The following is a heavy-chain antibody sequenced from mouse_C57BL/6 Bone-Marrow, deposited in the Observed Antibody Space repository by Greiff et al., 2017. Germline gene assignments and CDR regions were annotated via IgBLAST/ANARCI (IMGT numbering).Heavy chain of an antibody. J-gene: IGHJ2*01. CDR1: GFSFNTYA. CDR2: IRSKSNNYAT. Sequence: EVQLVESGGGLVQPKGSLKLSCAASGFSFNTYAMNWVRPAPGQGLEWVARIRSKSNNYATYYADSVKDRFTISRDDAESMLYLQINNLKTEDTAMYYCVRHALLDYWGQGTTLTVSS. V-gene: IGHV10-1*01. CDR3: VRHALLDY.